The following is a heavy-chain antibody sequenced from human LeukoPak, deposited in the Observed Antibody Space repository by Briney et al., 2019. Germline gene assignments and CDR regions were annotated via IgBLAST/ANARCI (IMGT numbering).Heavy chain of an antibody. Sequence: PPETLSLTCTVSGGSISSSSYYWGWIRQPPGKGLEWIGSIYYSGSTYYNPSLKSRVTISVDTSKNQFSLKLSSVTAADTAVYYCARLRYIRSGWQKYYFDYWGQGTLATVSS. J-gene: IGHJ4*02. CDR2: IYYSGST. D-gene: IGHD6-19*01. CDR1: GGSISSSSYY. V-gene: IGHV4-39*01. CDR3: ARLRYIRSGWQKYYFDY.